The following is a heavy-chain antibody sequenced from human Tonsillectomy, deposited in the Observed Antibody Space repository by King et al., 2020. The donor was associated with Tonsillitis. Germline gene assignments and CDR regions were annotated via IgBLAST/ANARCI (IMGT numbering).Heavy chain of an antibody. D-gene: IGHD2-2*01. CDR2: ISYDGSNK. CDR1: GFTFSSYG. V-gene: IGHV3-30*03. Sequence: QLVQSGGGVVQPGRSLRLSCAASGFTFSSYGMHWVRQAPGKGLEWVAVISYDGSNKYYADSVKGRFTISRDNSKNTLYLQMNSLRAEDTAVYYCAAEYDYWGQGALVTVSS. J-gene: IGHJ4*02. CDR3: AAEYDY.